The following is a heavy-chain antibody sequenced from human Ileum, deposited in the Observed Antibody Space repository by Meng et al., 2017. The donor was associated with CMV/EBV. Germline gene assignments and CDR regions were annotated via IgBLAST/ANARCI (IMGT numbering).Heavy chain of an antibody. Sequence: HLQAPGPRLVKHSHTLSLSCPVSGASISIGDYYCSWIRQPPGKGLEWIGYIFFSGNTYYNPSLNNRVIISIDTPRNQFSLKVDSVTAADTAVYYCARFRIAALGNLFDPWGHGTLVTVSS. CDR2: IFFSGNT. D-gene: IGHD6-13*01. J-gene: IGHJ5*02. V-gene: IGHV4-30-4*08. CDR3: ARFRIAALGNLFDP. CDR1: GASISIGDYY.